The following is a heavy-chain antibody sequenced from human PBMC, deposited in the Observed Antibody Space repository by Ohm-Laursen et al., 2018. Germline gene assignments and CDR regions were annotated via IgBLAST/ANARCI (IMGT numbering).Heavy chain of an antibody. D-gene: IGHD3-16*01. V-gene: IGHV3-23*01. Sequence: GSLRLSCSASGFIFNNYAMSWVRQAPGKGLEWVSSISGNGGRTYDADSVKGRFTISRDTSKNTLYLQMNSLRAEDTAVYHCARDPVRGLTDHWGQGTLVTVSS. CDR2: ISGNGGRT. CDR3: ARDPVRGLTDH. J-gene: IGHJ4*02. CDR1: GFIFNNYA.